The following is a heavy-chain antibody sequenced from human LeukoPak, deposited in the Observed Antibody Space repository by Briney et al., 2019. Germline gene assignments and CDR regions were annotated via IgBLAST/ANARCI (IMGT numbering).Heavy chain of an antibody. CDR3: AKFLPTHIVVANYYFEY. CDR2: ISGSGGST. D-gene: IGHD2-21*01. Sequence: PGGSLRLSCAASGFTFSSYAMSWVRQAPGKGLERVSDISGSGGSTYYADSVKGRFTISRDNSKNTLYLQMNSLRAEDTAVYYCAKFLPTHIVVANYYFEYWGQGTLVTVSS. V-gene: IGHV3-23*01. J-gene: IGHJ4*02. CDR1: GFTFSSYA.